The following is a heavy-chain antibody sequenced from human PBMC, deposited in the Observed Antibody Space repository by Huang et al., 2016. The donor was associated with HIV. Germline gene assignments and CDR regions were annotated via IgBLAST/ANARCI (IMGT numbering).Heavy chain of an antibody. V-gene: IGHV3-21*01. CDR3: ARDATLNGGKLAGD. CDR2: ISSISTYI. CDR1: GFTFSSYT. D-gene: IGHD2-15*01. Sequence: EVQLVESGGGLVKPGGSLRLSCAASGFTFSSYTMNWVRLAPGKGLEWVSSISSISTYIYYADSVKGRFTISRDNAKNSLYLQMNSLRAEDSAVYYCARDATLNGGKLAGDWGHGTLVTVS. J-gene: IGHJ4*01.